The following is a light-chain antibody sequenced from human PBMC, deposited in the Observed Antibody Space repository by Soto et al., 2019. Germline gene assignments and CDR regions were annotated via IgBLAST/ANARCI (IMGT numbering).Light chain of an antibody. Sequence: DIQMTQSPSSLSASVGDRVTITCQASEAITNYLNWYQQKPGKVPQLLIYDASNLEVGVPSRFSGSGSGTDFTFTISSLQPEDIATYYCQQYDSLPYTFGQGTKLEIK. CDR1: EAITNY. V-gene: IGKV1-33*01. CDR2: DAS. J-gene: IGKJ2*01. CDR3: QQYDSLPYT.